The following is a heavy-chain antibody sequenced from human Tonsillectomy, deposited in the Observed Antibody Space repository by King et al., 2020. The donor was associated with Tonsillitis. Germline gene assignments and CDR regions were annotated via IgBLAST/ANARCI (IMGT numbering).Heavy chain of an antibody. CDR3: ARDHYYDSSDYYSTFDY. CDR2: ISYDGSKK. D-gene: IGHD3-22*01. V-gene: IGHV3-30*01. Sequence: QLVQSGGGVVQPGRFLRRSWAASGIAFSRYGIHWVRHAPVKGLVRGAVISYDGSKKNYSDSVKGRFTISRDNSNNTLYLQMNSLRAEDTAVYYCARDHYYDSSDYYSTFDYWGQGTLVTVSS. J-gene: IGHJ4*02. CDR1: GIAFSRYG.